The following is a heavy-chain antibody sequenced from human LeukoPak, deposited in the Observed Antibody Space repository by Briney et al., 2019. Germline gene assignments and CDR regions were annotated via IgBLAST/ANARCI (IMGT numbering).Heavy chain of an antibody. CDR3: ARERGVQLERKLDH. Sequence: ASVKVSCKASGYTFTDYYMHWVRQAPGQGLEWMGWINPYTGGTNYAQKFQGRVTMPRDSSINTAYMELSSLTSDDTAVYYCARERGVQLERKLDHWGQGTLVTVSS. V-gene: IGHV1-2*02. D-gene: IGHD1-1*01. CDR1: GYTFTDYY. J-gene: IGHJ4*02. CDR2: INPYTGGT.